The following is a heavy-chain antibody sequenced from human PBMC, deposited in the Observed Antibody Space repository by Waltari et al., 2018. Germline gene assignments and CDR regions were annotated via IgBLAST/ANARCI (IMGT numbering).Heavy chain of an antibody. J-gene: IGHJ4*02. D-gene: IGHD5-12*01. V-gene: IGHV1-69*08. Sequence: QVQLVQSGAEVKKPGSSVKVSCKASGGTFSSYAISWVRQAPGQGLEWMGRIIPIVGTANYAQKFQGRVTITADKSTSTAYMELSSLRSEDTAVYYCAPLGDSGYESYYWGQGTLVTVSS. CDR1: GGTFSSYA. CDR3: APLGDSGYESYY. CDR2: IIPIVGTA.